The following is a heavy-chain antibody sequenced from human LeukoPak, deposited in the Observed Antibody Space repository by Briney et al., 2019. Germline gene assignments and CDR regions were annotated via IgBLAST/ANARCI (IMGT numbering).Heavy chain of an antibody. CDR1: GGSISTSSYY. V-gene: IGHV4-39*01. J-gene: IGHJ3*02. CDR3: SRHAGPDTGMAASDAFDI. D-gene: IGHD5-18*01. Sequence: PSETLSLTCTVSGGSISTSSYYWGWVRQPPGKGLEWIGSIYYSGSTYYNPSLKSRVTISVDTSKNQFSLKLSSVTAADAAEYYCSRHAGPDTGMAASDAFDIWGQGTMVTVSS. CDR2: IYYSGST.